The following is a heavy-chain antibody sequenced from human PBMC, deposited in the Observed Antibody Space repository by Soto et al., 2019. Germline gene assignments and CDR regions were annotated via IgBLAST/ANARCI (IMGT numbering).Heavy chain of an antibody. CDR1: GGTFSSYA. CDR2: IIPIFGTA. J-gene: IGHJ5*02. D-gene: IGHD3-22*01. V-gene: IGHV1-69*13. CDR3: ARVPRGDYYDSSGGFDP. Sequence: SVKVSCKASGGTFSSYAISWVRQAPGQGLEWMGGIIPIFGTANYAQKFQGRVTITADESTSTAYMELSSLRSEDTAVYYCARVPRGDYYDSSGGFDPWGQGTLVTVSS.